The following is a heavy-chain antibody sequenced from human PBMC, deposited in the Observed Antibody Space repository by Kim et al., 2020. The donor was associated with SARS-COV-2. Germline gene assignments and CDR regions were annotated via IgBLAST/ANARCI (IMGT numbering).Heavy chain of an antibody. CDR2: IYHSGST. V-gene: IGHV4-38-2*02. Sequence: SETLSLTCTVSGYSISSGYYWGWIRQPPGKGLEWIGSIYHSGSTYYNPSLKSRVTISVDTSKNQFSLKLSSVTAADTAVYYCASGYYRADAFDIWGQGTMVTVSS. CDR1: GYSISSGYY. CDR3: ASGYYRADAFDI. J-gene: IGHJ3*02. D-gene: IGHD3-3*01.